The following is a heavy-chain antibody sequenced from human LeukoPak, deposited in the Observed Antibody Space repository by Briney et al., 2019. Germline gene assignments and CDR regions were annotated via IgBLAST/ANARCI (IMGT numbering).Heavy chain of an antibody. Sequence: GGSLRLSCAASGFTFSNYWMSWVRQAPGKGLEWVANIKQDRSEKYYVDSVEGRFAISRDNAQNSLYLQMNSLRVEDTAMYYCARWQPGFDPWGQGTLVTVSS. CDR2: IKQDRSEK. CDR1: GFTFSNYW. J-gene: IGHJ5*02. V-gene: IGHV3-7*01. CDR3: ARWQPGFDP. D-gene: IGHD6-13*01.